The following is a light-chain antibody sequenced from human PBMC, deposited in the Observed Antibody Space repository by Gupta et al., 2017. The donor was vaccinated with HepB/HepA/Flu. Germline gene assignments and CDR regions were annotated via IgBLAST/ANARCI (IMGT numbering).Light chain of an antibody. CDR1: RRSRSKF. Sequence: EVVLTQSPDTLSLSPGESATLSCRASRRSRSKFFVWYQQRPGQAPRLLIYRGSTRATGIPDRFSGSGSGTDFTLTISRLEAKDFAVYYCQQYDNSPWTFGQGTKVEIK. CDR2: RGS. CDR3: QQYDNSPWT. J-gene: IGKJ1*01. V-gene: IGKV3-20*01.